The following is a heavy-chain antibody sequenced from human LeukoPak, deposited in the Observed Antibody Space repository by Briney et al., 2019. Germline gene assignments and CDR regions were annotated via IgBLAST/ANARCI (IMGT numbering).Heavy chain of an antibody. J-gene: IGHJ4*02. CDR3: ASWSATGRGSLLCN. CDR2: INSDGSST. D-gene: IGHD2-15*01. V-gene: IGHV3-74*01. CDR1: GFTFSSYW. Sequence: GGSLRLSCAASGFTFSSYWMHWVRQAPGKGLVWVSRINSDGSSTNYADSVKGRFTISRDNAKNTLYLQMNSLRVEDTAVYYCASWSATGRGSLLCNWGQETLVTVSS.